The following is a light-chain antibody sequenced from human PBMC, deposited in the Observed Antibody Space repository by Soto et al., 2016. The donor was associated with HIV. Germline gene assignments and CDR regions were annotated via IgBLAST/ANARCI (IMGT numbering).Light chain of an antibody. CDR2: EDN. CDR3: QVWDFSSDHYV. V-gene: IGLV3-21*01. J-gene: IGLJ1*01. Sequence: SYELTQPPSVSVAPGKTARISCEGNNIGSKDVQWFQQRPGQAPVLVVYEDNNRPSGIPERFSGSNSGNTATLTISRVEAGDEADYYCQVWDFSSDHYVFGSGTKVNVL. CDR1: NIGSKD.